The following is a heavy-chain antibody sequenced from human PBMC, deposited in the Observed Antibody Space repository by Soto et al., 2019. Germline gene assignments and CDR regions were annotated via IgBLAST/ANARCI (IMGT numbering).Heavy chain of an antibody. V-gene: IGHV2-5*02. CDR2: IYWDDDK. CDR1: GFSLSTSGVG. CDR3: AHRRIGVSQWNYGDFDY. Sequence: SGPTLVNPTQTLTLTCTFSGFSLSTSGVGVGWIRQPPGKAMEGLVIIYWDDDKLYSPSLRSRLTISKDTSKNQVVLIMTNVDPEDTATYFCAHRRIGVSQWNYGDFDYWGQGILVTVSS. D-gene: IGHD1-7*01. J-gene: IGHJ4*02.